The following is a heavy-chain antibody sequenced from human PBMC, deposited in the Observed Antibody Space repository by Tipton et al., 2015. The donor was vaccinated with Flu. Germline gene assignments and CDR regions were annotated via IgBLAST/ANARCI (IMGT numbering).Heavy chain of an antibody. CDR2: IYFTGST. CDR1: GGSISSHY. Sequence: LRLSCTVSGGSISSHYWSWIRQPPGKGLDWIGYIYFTGSTNYNPSLKSRVTISVDMSKNQFSLKLTSVTAADTAVYYCARGGGSPSYWGQGTLVTVSS. D-gene: IGHD2-15*01. J-gene: IGHJ4*02. CDR3: ARGGGSPSY. V-gene: IGHV4-59*11.